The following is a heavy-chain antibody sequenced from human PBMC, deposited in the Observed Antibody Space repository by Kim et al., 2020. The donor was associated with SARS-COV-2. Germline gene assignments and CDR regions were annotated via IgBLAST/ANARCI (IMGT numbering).Heavy chain of an antibody. CDR1: GFTFSSHA. J-gene: IGHJ4*01. CDR2: ISNDGNNN. Sequence: GGSLRLSCTDSGFTFSSHAIHWVRQAPGKGLEWVAVISNDGNNNNYTDSVEGRFSISRDNSKNTLYLQMDSLRTGEPALFYFARCDTSSGSSVKYLDDWG. D-gene: IGHD6-25*01. V-gene: IGHV3-30-3*01. CDR3: ARCDTSSGSSVKYLDD.